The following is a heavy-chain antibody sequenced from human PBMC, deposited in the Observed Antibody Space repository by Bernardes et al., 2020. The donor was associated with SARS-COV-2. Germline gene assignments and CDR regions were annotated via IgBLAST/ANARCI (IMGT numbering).Heavy chain of an antibody. Sequence: GVLRLSCAASGFTFSSYSMNWVRQAPGKGLEWVSSISSSSSYIYYADSVKGRFTISRDNAKNLVFLQMNSLRAEDTAIFYCARSAGMDVWGQGTMVTVSS. J-gene: IGHJ6*02. CDR2: ISSSSSYI. CDR1: GFTFSSYS. CDR3: ARSAGMDV. V-gene: IGHV3-21*04.